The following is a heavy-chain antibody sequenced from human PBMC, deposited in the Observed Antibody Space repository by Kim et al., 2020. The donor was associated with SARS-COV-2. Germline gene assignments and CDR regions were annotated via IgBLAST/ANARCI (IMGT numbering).Heavy chain of an antibody. V-gene: IGHV1-2*06. CDR1: GYTFTGYY. J-gene: IGHJ6*02. D-gene: IGHD3-10*02. CDR3: ARDVFGTTRTIGLLPYGLDV. CDR2: INPNSGGT. Sequence: ASVKVSCKASGYTFTGYYMYWVRQAPGQGLEWMGRINPNSGGTNYAQKFQGRVTMTRDTSISTAYMELNSLRSDDTAVYYCARDVFGTTRTIGLLPYGLDVWGQGTMVIVSS.